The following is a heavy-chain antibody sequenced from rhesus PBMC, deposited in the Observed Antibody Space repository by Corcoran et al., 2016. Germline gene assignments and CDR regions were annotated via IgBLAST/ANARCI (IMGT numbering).Heavy chain of an antibody. CDR3: ARGCGIYCYADY. CDR1: GYSISSSYD. J-gene: IGHJ4*01. V-gene: IGHV4-76*01. CDR2: IYGSSGST. D-gene: IGHD2-27*01. Sequence: QVQLQESAPGVAKPSETLSLTCAVSGYSISSSYDWSWICQPPGKGLEGIGYIYGSSGSTNYNPSLKNRVTITKDTSKNQFSLKLSSVTAADTAVYYCARGCGIYCYADYWGQGVLVTVSS.